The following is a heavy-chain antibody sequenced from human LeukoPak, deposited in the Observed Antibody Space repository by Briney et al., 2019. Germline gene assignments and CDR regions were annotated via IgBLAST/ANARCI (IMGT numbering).Heavy chain of an antibody. CDR2: ISAYNGNT. CDR1: GYTFTSYG. Sequence: ASVKVSCKASGYTFTSYGISWVRQAPGQGLEWMGWISAYNGNTNYAQTLQGRVTMTTDTSTSTAYMELRSLRSDDTAVYYCARVGCSSTSCYHDYYYMDVWGKGTTVTVSS. V-gene: IGHV1-18*01. J-gene: IGHJ6*03. CDR3: ARVGCSSTSCYHDYYYMDV. D-gene: IGHD2-2*01.